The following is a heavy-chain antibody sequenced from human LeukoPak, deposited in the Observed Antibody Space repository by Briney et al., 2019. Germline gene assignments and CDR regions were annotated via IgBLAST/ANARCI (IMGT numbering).Heavy chain of an antibody. D-gene: IGHD3-3*01. CDR1: GFTFGDYA. CDR2: IRSKAYGGTT. J-gene: IGHJ4*02. Sequence: GGSLRLSCTASGFTFGDYAMSWVRQAPGKGLEWVGFIRSKAYGGTTEYAASVKGRFTISRDDSKSIAYLQMNSLKTEDTAVYYCTRSLAHYDFWSGYYRPFDYWGQGTLVTVSS. CDR3: TRSLAHYDFWSGYYRPFDY. V-gene: IGHV3-49*04.